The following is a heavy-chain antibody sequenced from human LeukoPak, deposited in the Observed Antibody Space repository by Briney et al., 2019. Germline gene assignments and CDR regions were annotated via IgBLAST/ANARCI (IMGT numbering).Heavy chain of an antibody. Sequence: GGSLRLSCAASGVAFSAYAIHRVRQAPGKGLEWVSIFSDSGDVTYYVDSVKGRFAVSRDISKNTLYLQMNSLRAEDTAVYYCAREIAVAGTEDFDYWGQGTLVTVSS. CDR2: FSDSGDVT. J-gene: IGHJ4*02. CDR3: AREIAVAGTEDFDY. CDR1: GVAFSAYA. D-gene: IGHD6-19*01. V-gene: IGHV3-23*01.